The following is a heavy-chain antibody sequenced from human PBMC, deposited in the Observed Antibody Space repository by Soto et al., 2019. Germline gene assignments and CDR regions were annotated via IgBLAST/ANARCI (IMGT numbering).Heavy chain of an antibody. D-gene: IGHD3-16*01. CDR3: ARWGTTGGLDF. V-gene: IGHV3-30*19. CDR1: GFIFRSYV. Sequence: QVQLVESGGGVVQPGTSLRLSCVGSGFIFRSYVIHWVRQAPGKGLEWVALTSYDGSDNYYDDSVKGRFTISRDNSRNTVDLEMDSLRIEDPALFFWARWGTTGGLDFWGQGTLVSVSS. CDR2: TSYDGSDN. J-gene: IGHJ4*02.